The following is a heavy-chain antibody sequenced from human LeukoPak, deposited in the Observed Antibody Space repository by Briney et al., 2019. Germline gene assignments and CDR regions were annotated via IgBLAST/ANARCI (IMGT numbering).Heavy chain of an antibody. J-gene: IGHJ4*02. CDR3: ARATDSGSYWGRGFDY. V-gene: IGHV3-7*01. CDR2: IKQDGSEK. Sequence: SGGSLRLSCAASGFSFNTYWMTWVRQAPGKGLEWVANIKQDGSEKYYVDSVKGRFTISRDNAKNSLYLQMNSLRAEDTAVYHCARATDSGSYWGRGFDYWGQGTLVTVSS. D-gene: IGHD1-26*01. CDR1: GFSFNTYW.